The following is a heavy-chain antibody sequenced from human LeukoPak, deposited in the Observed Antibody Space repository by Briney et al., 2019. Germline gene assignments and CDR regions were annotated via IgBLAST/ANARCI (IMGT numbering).Heavy chain of an antibody. CDR1: GGSFSGYY. V-gene: IGHV4-34*01. D-gene: IGHD3-3*01. Sequence: PSETLSLTCAVYGGSFSGYYWSWLRQPPGKGLEWLGEINHSGSTNYNPSLKSRVTISVDTSKNQFSLKLSSVTAADTAVYYCARGVRGYDFWSGYYMGSYFDYWGQGTLVTVSS. CDR3: ARGVRGYDFWSGYYMGSYFDY. J-gene: IGHJ4*02. CDR2: INHSGST.